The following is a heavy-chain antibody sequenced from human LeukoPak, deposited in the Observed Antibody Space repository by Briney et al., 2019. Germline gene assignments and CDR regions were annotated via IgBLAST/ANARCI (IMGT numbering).Heavy chain of an antibody. Sequence: GGSLRLSCAASGFTFSNAWMSWVRQAPGKGLEWGGRIKRKTDGGTTDYAAPVKGRFTILRDDSKNTLYLQMNSLKTEDTAVYYCTTGNSYWGQGTLVTASS. CDR3: TTGNSY. J-gene: IGHJ4*02. V-gene: IGHV3-15*01. CDR1: GFTFSNAW. CDR2: IKRKTDGGTT.